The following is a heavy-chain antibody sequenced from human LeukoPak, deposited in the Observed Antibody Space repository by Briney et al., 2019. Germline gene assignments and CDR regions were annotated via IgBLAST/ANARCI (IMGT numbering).Heavy chain of an antibody. Sequence: SQTLSLTCTGSGGSISSGRYYRTWIRQPPEKELEWIGRIYTSGSTNYNPSLKSRVTISVDTSKNQFSLKLSSVTAADTAVYYCARFSSYYDSSGYSRYYFDYWGQGTLVTVSS. CDR3: ARFSSYYDSSGYSRYYFDY. CDR2: IYTSGST. J-gene: IGHJ4*02. CDR1: GGSISSGRYY. V-gene: IGHV4-61*02. D-gene: IGHD3-22*01.